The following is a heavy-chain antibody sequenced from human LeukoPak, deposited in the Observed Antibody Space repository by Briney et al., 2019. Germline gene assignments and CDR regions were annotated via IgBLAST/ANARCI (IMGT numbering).Heavy chain of an antibody. D-gene: IGHD3-10*01. CDR2: IYWNGGST. Sequence: GGSLRLSCAASGFTVSSNYMSWVRQAPGKGLEWVSGIYWNGGSTGYAHSVKGRFTISRDNAKNSLYLQMNSLRAEDTAVYYCARGGGRRFGDFDYWGQGTLVTVSS. CDR1: GFTVSSNY. J-gene: IGHJ4*02. V-gene: IGHV3-20*04. CDR3: ARGGGRRFGDFDY.